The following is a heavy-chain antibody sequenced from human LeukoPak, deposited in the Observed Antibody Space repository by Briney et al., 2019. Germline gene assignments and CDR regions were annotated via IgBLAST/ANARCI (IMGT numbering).Heavy chain of an antibody. Sequence: SETLSLTCTVSGGSISYHYWSWIRQPPGKGLEWIGYIYNSGSTNYNPSLMSRVTISVDTSKNQFSLNLSSVTAADTAVYYCARDSRYSDNSGYYYSHYYMDVWGKGPRSPSP. CDR1: GGSISYHY. V-gene: IGHV4-59*11. J-gene: IGHJ6*03. D-gene: IGHD3-22*01. CDR3: ARDSRYSDNSGYYYSHYYMDV. CDR2: IYNSGST.